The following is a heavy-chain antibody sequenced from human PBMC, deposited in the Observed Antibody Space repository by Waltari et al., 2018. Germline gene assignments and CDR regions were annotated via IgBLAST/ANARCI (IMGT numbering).Heavy chain of an antibody. J-gene: IGHJ4*01. Sequence: QVQLHQWGAGQLKPSETLSLTCAVSGESFLGYFWSWVRQSPGKGLEWLGSIHYSGRTNYNPTLASRLSLSVDTTKKQFSLKLTSVTAADAALYFCARYGEVPASYFFDHWGQGTLVTVSS. CDR3: ARYGEVPASYFFDH. D-gene: IGHD2-21*01. CDR2: IHYSGRT. CDR1: GESFLGYF. V-gene: IGHV4-34*01.